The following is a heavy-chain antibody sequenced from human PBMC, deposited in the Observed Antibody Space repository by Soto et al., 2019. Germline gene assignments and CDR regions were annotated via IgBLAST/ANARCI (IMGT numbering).Heavy chain of an antibody. Sequence: GGSLRLSCAASGFTFSSYSMNWVRQAPGKGLEWVSYISSSSSTIYYADSVKGRFTISRDNAKNSLYLQMNSRRAEDTAVYYCAGGTYDILTGYYRPSAYWGQGTLVTVSS. J-gene: IGHJ4*02. CDR2: ISSSSSTI. CDR3: AGGTYDILTGYYRPSAY. CDR1: GFTFSSYS. D-gene: IGHD3-9*01. V-gene: IGHV3-48*01.